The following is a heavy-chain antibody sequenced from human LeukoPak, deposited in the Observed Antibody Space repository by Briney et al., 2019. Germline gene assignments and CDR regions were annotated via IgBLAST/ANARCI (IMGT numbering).Heavy chain of an antibody. CDR3: ARDSVRVGYGSGSLPFY. D-gene: IGHD3-10*01. J-gene: IGHJ4*02. V-gene: IGHV3-21*01. CDR1: GFTFSSYS. Sequence: GGSLRLSCAASGFTFSSYSMNWVRQAPGKGLEWVSSISSSSSYIYYADSVKGRFTISRDNAKNSLYLQMNSPRAEDTAVYYCARDSVRVGYGSGSLPFYWGQGTLVTVSS. CDR2: ISSSSSYI.